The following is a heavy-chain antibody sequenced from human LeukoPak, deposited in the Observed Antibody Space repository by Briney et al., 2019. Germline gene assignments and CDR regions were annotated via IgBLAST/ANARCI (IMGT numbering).Heavy chain of an antibody. CDR3: ARGSGYDYRVDYFDY. CDR1: GGSISSYY. D-gene: IGHD5-12*01. Sequence: SETLSLTCTVPGGSISSYYWSWIRQPPGKGLEWIGYIYYSGSTNYNPSLKSRVTISVDTSKNQFSLKLSSVTAADTAVYYCARGSGYDYRVDYFDYWGQGTLVTVSS. CDR2: IYYSGST. J-gene: IGHJ4*02. V-gene: IGHV4-59*01.